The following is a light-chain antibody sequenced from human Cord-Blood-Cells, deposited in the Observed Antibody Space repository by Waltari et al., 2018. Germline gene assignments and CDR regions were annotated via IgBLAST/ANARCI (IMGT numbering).Light chain of an antibody. J-gene: IGLJ3*02. CDR1: SRDVGRYNL. V-gene: IGLV2-23*01. CDR2: EGS. CDR3: CSYAGSSTLV. Sequence: QSALTHPASVSGSPGQSLTLSCPGTSRDVGRYNLVSWYQQHPGKAPKLMIYEGSKRPSGVSNRFSGSKSGNTASLTISGLQAEDEADYYCCSYAGSSTLVFGGGTKLTVL.